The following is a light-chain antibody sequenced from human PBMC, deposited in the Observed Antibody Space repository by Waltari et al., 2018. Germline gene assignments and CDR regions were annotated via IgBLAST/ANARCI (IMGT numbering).Light chain of an antibody. J-gene: IGKJ2*01. CDR2: AAS. V-gene: IGKV1-39*01. CDR1: QRISNF. Sequence: DIQMTQSPSSLSASVGDRVTITCRASQRISNFLNWYQQKPGKAPKRLIYAASRLQSGVPSRFSASGSGTDFTLTISSLQPEDFATYFCQQSYSSLYTFGQGTKLEI. CDR3: QQSYSSLYT.